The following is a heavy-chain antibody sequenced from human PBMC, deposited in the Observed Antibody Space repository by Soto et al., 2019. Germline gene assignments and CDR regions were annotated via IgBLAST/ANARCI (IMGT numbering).Heavy chain of an antibody. CDR3: AGDQGSSTGNYHGMDV. CDR1: RFTVSSNY. V-gene: IGHV3-66*01. CDR2: IYSGGNT. Sequence: EVHLVESGGGLVQPGGSLRLSCAASRFTVSSNYMSWVRQAPGKGLEWVSVIYSGGNTYYADSVKGRFIIARDNSRNKMYLKMNSLGAGDTAVYYCAGDQGSSTGNYHGMDVWGQGTTVTVSS. D-gene: IGHD6-13*01. J-gene: IGHJ6*02.